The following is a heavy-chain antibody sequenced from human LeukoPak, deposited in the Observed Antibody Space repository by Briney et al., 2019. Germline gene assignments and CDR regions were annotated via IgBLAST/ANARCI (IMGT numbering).Heavy chain of an antibody. V-gene: IGHV4-4*07. CDR3: TRGRHGEGIDS. CDR2: IYPRGNT. Sequence: SETLSLTCTVSGGSFTNYYWGWIRQPAGKGLEWVGRIYPRGNTFYNPSLENRVTLSVDTSKNQFSPKLRSVTAADTAVYYCTRGRHGEGIDSWGQGTLVTVSS. D-gene: IGHD3-3*01. CDR1: GGSFTNYY. J-gene: IGHJ4*02.